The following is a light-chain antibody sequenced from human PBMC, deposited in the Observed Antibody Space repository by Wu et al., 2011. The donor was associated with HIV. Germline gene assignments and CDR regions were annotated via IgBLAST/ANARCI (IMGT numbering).Light chain of an antibody. Sequence: EIVLTQSPGTLSLSPGERATLSCRASQSVSSSYLAWYQQKPGQAPRLLIYGASTRATGVPARFSGSGSGTDFSLTISRLEPEDFAVYYCQRYGSSSYTFGQGTKLETK. CDR2: GAS. J-gene: IGKJ2*01. CDR3: QRYGSSSYT. V-gene: IGKV3-20*01. CDR1: QSVSSSY.